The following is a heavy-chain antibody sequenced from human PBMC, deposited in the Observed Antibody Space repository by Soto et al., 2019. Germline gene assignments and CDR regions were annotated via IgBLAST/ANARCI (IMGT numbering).Heavy chain of an antibody. Sequence: SETLSLTCAVYGGSFSGYYWSWIRQPPGKGLGWIGEINHSGSTNYNPSLKSRVTISVGTSKNQFSLKLSSVTAADTAVYYCARGRRYDFWSGYYRNYYYYGMDVWGQGTTVTVSS. J-gene: IGHJ6*02. CDR1: GGSFSGYY. V-gene: IGHV4-34*01. CDR3: ARGRRYDFWSGYYRNYYYYGMDV. CDR2: INHSGST. D-gene: IGHD3-3*01.